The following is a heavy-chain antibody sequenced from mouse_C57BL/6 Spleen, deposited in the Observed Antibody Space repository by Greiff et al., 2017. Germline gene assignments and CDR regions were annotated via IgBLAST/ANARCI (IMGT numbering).Heavy chain of an antibody. Sequence: EVKLVESGGGLVQPKGSLKLSCAASGFSFNTSAMNWVRQAPGKGLEWVARIRSKSNNYATYYADSVKDRFTISRDDSESMLYLQMNNLKTEDTAMYYCVRRDYYSEPYAMDYWGQGTSVTVSS. D-gene: IGHD2-12*01. CDR3: VRRDYYSEPYAMDY. J-gene: IGHJ4*01. CDR1: GFSFNTSA. CDR2: IRSKSNNYAT. V-gene: IGHV10-1*01.